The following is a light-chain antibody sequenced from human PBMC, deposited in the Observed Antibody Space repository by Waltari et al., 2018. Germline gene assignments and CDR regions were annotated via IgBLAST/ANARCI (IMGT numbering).Light chain of an antibody. V-gene: IGKV1-5*03. CDR3: QRYNSYPIT. CDR2: EAT. J-gene: IGKJ3*01. Sequence: DIQMTQSPSTLSASVGDRVTITCRASQSIGSWLAGYQQKPGKAPKLLIYEATSLESGVPSSVSASGSGTEFSLTISSLQPDDFATYYCQRYNSYPITFGPGTKVDI. CDR1: QSIGSW.